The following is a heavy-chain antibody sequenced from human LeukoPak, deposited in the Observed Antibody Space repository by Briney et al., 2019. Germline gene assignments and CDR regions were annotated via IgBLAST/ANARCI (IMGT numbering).Heavy chain of an antibody. CDR2: INPNSGGT. D-gene: IGHD5-24*01. CDR3: ASRDGYNYVYDY. Sequence: ASVKVSCKASGYTFTVYYMHWVRQAPGQGLEWMGWINPNSGGTNYAQKFQGRVTMTRDTSISTAYMELSRLRSDDTAVYYCASRDGYNYVYDYWGQGTLVTVSS. J-gene: IGHJ4*02. CDR1: GYTFTVYY. V-gene: IGHV1-2*02.